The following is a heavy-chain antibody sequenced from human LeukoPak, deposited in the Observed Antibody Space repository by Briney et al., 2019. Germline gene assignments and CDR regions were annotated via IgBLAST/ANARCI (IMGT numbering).Heavy chain of an antibody. Sequence: SETLSLTCAVYGGSFSGYYWSWIRQPPGKGREWIGEINHSGSTNYNPSLKSRVTISVDTSKNQFALKPSSVTAADTAVYYCARHRKGRTFDYWGQGTLVTVSS. J-gene: IGHJ4*02. CDR2: INHSGST. CDR3: ARHRKGRTFDY. CDR1: GGSFSGYY. V-gene: IGHV4-34*01.